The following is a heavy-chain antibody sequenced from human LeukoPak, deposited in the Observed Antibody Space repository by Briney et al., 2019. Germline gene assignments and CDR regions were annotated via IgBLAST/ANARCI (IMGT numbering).Heavy chain of an antibody. CDR1: GFPFRNYA. J-gene: IGHJ5*02. CDR2: IGGSDGRT. CDR3: AREQWELRGGGVLGWFDP. Sequence: GGSLLLSCAAAGFPFRNYAMSWVRQAPGKGLYWVSAIGGSDGRTYYTDSVKGRFTISRDNFKNTVDLQMNSLRAEDTGVYYCAREQWELRGGGVLGWFDPWGQGILVTVSS. V-gene: IGHV3-23*01. D-gene: IGHD1-26*01.